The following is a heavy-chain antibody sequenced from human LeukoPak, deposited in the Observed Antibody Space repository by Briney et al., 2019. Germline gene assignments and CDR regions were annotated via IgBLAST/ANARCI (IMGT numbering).Heavy chain of an antibody. V-gene: IGHV3-48*01. CDR1: GFTFSAYS. CDR2: IGSSSSPI. D-gene: IGHD4-11*01. CDR3: ARDQAYSFDY. J-gene: IGHJ4*02. Sequence: GGSLRLSCAASGFTFSAYSMNWVRQAPEKGLEWVSYIGSSSSPIYYADSVKGRFTISRDNAKNSLYLQMDGLRAEDTAVYYCARDQAYSFDYWGQGTLVTVSS.